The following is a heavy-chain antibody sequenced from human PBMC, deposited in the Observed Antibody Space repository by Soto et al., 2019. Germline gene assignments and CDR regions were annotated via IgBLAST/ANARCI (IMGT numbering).Heavy chain of an antibody. CDR3: ARVRDTAMSESRGMDV. V-gene: IGHV6-1*01. CDR1: GDSVSSNSAA. D-gene: IGHD5-18*01. J-gene: IGHJ6*02. CDR2: TYYRSKWYN. Sequence: PSETLYLTCAISGDSVSSNSAAWNWIRQSPSRGLEWLGRTYYRSKWYNDYAVSVKSRITINPDTSKNQFSLQLNSVTPEDTAVYYCARVRDTAMSESRGMDVWGQGTTVTVSS.